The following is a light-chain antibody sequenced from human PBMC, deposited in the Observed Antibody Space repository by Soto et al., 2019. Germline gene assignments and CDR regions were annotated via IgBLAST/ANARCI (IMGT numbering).Light chain of an antibody. V-gene: IGLV1-51*01. CDR1: SSNTGNNY. Sequence: QTVVTQPPSVSAAPGQKVTISCSGSSSNTGNNYVSWYQQLPGTAPKLLIYDNNKRPSGIPDRFSGSKSGTSATLGITGLQTGDEADYYCGTWDSSLSAAVFGGGTQLTVL. J-gene: IGLJ7*01. CDR3: GTWDSSLSAAV. CDR2: DNN.